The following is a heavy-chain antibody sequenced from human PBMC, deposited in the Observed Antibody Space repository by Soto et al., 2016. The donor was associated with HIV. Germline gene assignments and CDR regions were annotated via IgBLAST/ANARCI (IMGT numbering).Heavy chain of an antibody. J-gene: IGHJ4*02. Sequence: QVQLVQSGAEVKKPGVSVMVSCKASGYIFTKYYMHWVRQAPGQGLGWMGWINPNSGGRNYAQKFQGRVTMTRDTSISTAYMELSRLRSDDTAVYYCARGDCSGGNCYSIDYWGQGTLVTVSS. V-gene: IGHV1-2*02. CDR1: GYIFTKYY. CDR2: INPNSGGR. D-gene: IGHD2-15*01. CDR3: ARGDCSGGNCYSIDY.